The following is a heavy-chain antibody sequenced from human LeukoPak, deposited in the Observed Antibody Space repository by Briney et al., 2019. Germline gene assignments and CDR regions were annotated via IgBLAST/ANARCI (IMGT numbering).Heavy chain of an antibody. CDR2: IKSKTDGGTT. CDR3: TTEGGYSYGYGY. Sequence: GGSLRLSCVASGFTFSTYWMSWVRQTPGKGLEWVGCIKSKTDGGTTDYAAPVKGRFTISRDDSKNTLYLQMNSLKTEDTAVYYCTTEGGYSYGYGYWGQGTLVTVS. D-gene: IGHD5-18*01. J-gene: IGHJ4*02. V-gene: IGHV3-15*01. CDR1: GFTFSTYW.